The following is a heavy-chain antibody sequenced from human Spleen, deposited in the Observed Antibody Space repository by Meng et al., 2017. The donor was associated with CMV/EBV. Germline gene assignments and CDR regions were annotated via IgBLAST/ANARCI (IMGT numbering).Heavy chain of an antibody. Sequence: SVKVSCKASGGTFSYYAINWVRQAPGQGLEWMGGIIPIVGKVNYAEKFQGRVTIIADKYTTTAYMELSSLRSEDTAVYYCPRAQIQGYSSAAFDYWGQGTLVTVSS. D-gene: IGHD6-19*01. J-gene: IGHJ4*02. CDR3: PRAQIQGYSSAAFDY. V-gene: IGHV1-69*10. CDR1: GGTFSYYA. CDR2: IIPIVGKV.